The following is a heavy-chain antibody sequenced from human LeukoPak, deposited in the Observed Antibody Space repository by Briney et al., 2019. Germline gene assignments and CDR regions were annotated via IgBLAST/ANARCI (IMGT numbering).Heavy chain of an antibody. Sequence: ASVKVSCKASGYTFTGYSMHWVRQAPGQGLEWMGWINPNRGGTNYAQKFQGRVTMTRDTSISTAYMELSRLRSDDTAVYYCARGFGVRLGELSLFFSYWGQGTLVTVSS. D-gene: IGHD3-16*02. CDR3: ARGFGVRLGELSLFFSY. CDR2: INPNRGGT. CDR1: GYTFTGYS. V-gene: IGHV1-2*02. J-gene: IGHJ4*02.